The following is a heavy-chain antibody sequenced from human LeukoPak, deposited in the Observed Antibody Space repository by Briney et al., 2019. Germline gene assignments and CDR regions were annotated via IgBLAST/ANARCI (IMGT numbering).Heavy chain of an antibody. V-gene: IGHV4-38-2*02. CDR1: GYSISTGYS. J-gene: IGHJ4*02. D-gene: IGHD6-13*01. Sequence: PSETLSLTCSVSGYSISTGYSWGWVRQSPGKILEWIGITHHSGATFYNPSLRGRVTISVDTSKNQFSLKLSSVTAADTAVYYCARVPTGFSSSWYEGGYYFDYWGQGTLVTVSS. CDR2: THHSGAT. CDR3: ARVPTGFSSSWYEGGYYFDY.